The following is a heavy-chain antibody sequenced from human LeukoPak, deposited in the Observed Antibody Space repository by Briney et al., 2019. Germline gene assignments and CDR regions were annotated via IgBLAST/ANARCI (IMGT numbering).Heavy chain of an antibody. CDR2: INPNSGGT. Sequence: GASVKVSCKASGYTFSSYAMNWVRQAPGQGLEWMGWINPNSGGTNYAQKFQGRVTMTRDTSISTAYMELSRLRSDDTAVYYCARAGSSGWSNWFDPWGQGTLVTVSS. CDR1: GYTFSSYA. D-gene: IGHD6-19*01. V-gene: IGHV1-2*02. J-gene: IGHJ5*02. CDR3: ARAGSSGWSNWFDP.